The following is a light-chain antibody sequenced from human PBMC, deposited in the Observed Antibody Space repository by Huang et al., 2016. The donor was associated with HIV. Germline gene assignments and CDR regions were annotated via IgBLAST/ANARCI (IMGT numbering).Light chain of an antibody. V-gene: IGKV3-20*01. CDR1: QSVSSSY. CDR3: QQYGSSPLT. CDR2: GAS. J-gene: IGKJ4*01. Sequence: EIVLTQSPGTLSLSPGERATLTCRASQSVSSSYLAWYQQKPGPAPRSLSSGASSRATGSPDRFSGSGSGTDFTLTISRLEPEDVAVYYCQQYGSSPLTFGGGTKVEIK.